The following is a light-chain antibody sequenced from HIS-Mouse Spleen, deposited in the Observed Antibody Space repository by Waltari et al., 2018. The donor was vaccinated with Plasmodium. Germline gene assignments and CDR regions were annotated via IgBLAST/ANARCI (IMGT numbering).Light chain of an antibody. V-gene: IGLV1-51*01. CDR1: SSNIGNNY. CDR2: DNN. Sequence: QSVLTQPPSVSAAPGQKVTISCSGSSSNIGNNYVSWYQQLPGTAPKLLIYDNNKRPAGLPDRFPGPKSGTSATLGITGLQTGDEADYYCGTWDSSLSAGVVFGGGTKLTVL. CDR3: GTWDSSLSAGVV. J-gene: IGLJ2*01.